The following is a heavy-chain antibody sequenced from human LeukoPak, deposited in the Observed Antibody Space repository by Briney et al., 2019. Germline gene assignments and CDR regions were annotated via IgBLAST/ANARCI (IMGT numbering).Heavy chain of an antibody. D-gene: IGHD6-25*01. Sequence: PSETLSLTCTVSGGSISNYYWSWVRQPPGKGLEWIGYIYYGGSTNYNPSLKSRVTISVDTSKNQFSLKLTSVTAADTAVFYCARGAAQYYFDYWGQGTLVTVSS. CDR1: GGSISNYY. CDR2: IYYGGST. V-gene: IGHV4-59*01. J-gene: IGHJ4*02. CDR3: ARGAAQYYFDY.